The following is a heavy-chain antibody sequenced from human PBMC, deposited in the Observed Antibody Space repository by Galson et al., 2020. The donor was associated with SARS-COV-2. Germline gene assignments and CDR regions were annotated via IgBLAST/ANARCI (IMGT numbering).Heavy chain of an antibody. CDR3: ARVGDCRGGICYGAEYFQH. J-gene: IGHJ1*01. CDR2: ISSSGSYI. V-gene: IGHV3-11*04. D-gene: IGHD2-15*01. CDR1: GFTFSDYF. Sequence: NSGGSLRLSCAASGFTFSDYFMSWVRQAPGKGLEWVSYISSSGSYINYADSVKGQFTISRDNAKNSLNLQMNSLRVEDTAVYYCARVGDCRGGICYGAEYFQHWGQGTLVTVSS.